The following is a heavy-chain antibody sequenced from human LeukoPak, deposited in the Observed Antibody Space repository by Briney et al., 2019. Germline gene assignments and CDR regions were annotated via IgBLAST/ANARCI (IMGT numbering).Heavy chain of an antibody. D-gene: IGHD3-16*01. CDR2: IYYSGST. CDR1: GGSISNYY. CDR3: ARGGRNWFDP. Sequence: PSETLSLTCTVSGGSISNYYWIWIRQPPGKGLEWIGYIYYSGSTNYNPSLNSRGTISLDRSKNQFSLKLSSVTAADTAVYYCARGGRNWFDPWGQGTLVTVSS. V-gene: IGHV4-59*01. J-gene: IGHJ5*02.